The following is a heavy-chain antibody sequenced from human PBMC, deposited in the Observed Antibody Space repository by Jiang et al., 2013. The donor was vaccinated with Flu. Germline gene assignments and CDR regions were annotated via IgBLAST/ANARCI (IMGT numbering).Heavy chain of an antibody. J-gene: IGHJ5*02. V-gene: IGHV3-30*04. CDR1: GFTFSSYA. CDR3: AREDRAEDRLDP. Sequence: VQLLESGGGVVQPGRSLRLSCAASGFTFSSYAMHWVRQAPGKGLEWVVVISYDGTNKYYTESVRGRFTISRDNSKNTMYLQMNSLRAEDTAVYYCAREDRAEDRLDP. CDR2: ISYDGTNK. D-gene: IGHD1-14*01.